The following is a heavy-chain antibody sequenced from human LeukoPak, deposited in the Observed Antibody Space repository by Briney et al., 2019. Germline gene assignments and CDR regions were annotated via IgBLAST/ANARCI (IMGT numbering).Heavy chain of an antibody. J-gene: IGHJ4*02. CDR2: NYYSRST. CDR3: ARTWRWLQTTFYY. V-gene: IGHV4-39*01. Sequence: SETLSLTCTVSGGSISSSSYYWGWHRQPPGKGLEGIGSNYYSRSTYYNPSLQSRVTISVDTSKNQSSLMLSSVTDADAAEYYCARTWRWLQTTFYYWGQGTLVTVSS. D-gene: IGHD5-24*01. CDR1: GGSISSSSYY.